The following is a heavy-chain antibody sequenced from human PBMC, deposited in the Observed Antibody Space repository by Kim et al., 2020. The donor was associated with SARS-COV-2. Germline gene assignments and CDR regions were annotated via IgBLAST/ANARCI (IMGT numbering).Heavy chain of an antibody. CDR1: GGPISSFY. D-gene: IGHD3-22*01. CDR3: ARAGYYYDSSGYKWFDP. CDR2: IHYSGST. V-gene: IGHV4-59*01. Sequence: SETLSLTCTVSGGPISSFYWSWIRQPLGKGLEWVGYIHYSGSTNYNPSLKSRVTISVDTSKNQFSLKLTSVTAADTAVYYCARAGYYYDSSGYKWFDPWGQGTLVTVSS. J-gene: IGHJ5*02.